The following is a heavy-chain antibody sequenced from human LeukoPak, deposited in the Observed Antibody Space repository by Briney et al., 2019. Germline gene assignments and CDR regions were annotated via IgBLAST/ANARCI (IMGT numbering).Heavy chain of an antibody. Sequence: GGSLRLSCAASGFTFHDYAFHWVRQAPGKGLEWVSVISGDGVITYYTDSVEGRFTISRDNSENSLYLQMNSLRTEDTALYYCAKGGYSGTYYGHFFDYWGQGTLVTVSS. V-gene: IGHV3-43*02. D-gene: IGHD1-26*01. CDR1: GFTFHDYA. CDR3: AKGGYSGTYYGHFFDY. J-gene: IGHJ4*02. CDR2: ISGDGVIT.